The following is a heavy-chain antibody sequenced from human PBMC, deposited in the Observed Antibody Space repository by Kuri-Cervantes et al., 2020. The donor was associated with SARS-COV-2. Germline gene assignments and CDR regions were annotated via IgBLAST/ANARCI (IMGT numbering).Heavy chain of an antibody. CDR3: ARGEVATIKDYYYGMDV. V-gene: IGHV4-34*01. D-gene: IGHD5-12*01. Sequence: SETLSLTCAVYVGSFNGYYWTWIRQPPGKGLEWIGEINHSGSTNYNPYLKSRVTISVDTSKNQFYLKLSSVTAADTAVYYCARGEVATIKDYYYGMDVWGQGTTVTVSS. CDR1: VGSFNGYY. CDR2: INHSGST. J-gene: IGHJ6*02.